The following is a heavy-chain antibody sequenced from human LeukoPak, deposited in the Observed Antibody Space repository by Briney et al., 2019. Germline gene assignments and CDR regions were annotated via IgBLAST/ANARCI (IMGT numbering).Heavy chain of an antibody. CDR1: GGSISSYY. V-gene: IGHV4-4*07. D-gene: IGHD3-22*01. Sequence: SETLSLTCTVSGGSISSYYWNWIRQPAGKGLEWIGRIHTSGSTNYNPSLKSRVTISVDTSKNQFSLKLSSVTAADTAVYYCARARNYYDSSDYYYEGDAFDIWGQGTMVTVSS. CDR2: IHTSGST. J-gene: IGHJ3*02. CDR3: ARARNYYDSSDYYYEGDAFDI.